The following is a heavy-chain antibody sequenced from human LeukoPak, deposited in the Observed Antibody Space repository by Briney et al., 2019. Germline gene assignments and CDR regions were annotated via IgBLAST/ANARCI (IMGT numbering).Heavy chain of an antibody. CDR3: AKGLRTGVGPYMGYHYYMDV. J-gene: IGHJ6*03. V-gene: IGHV3-23*01. Sequence: GGSLRLSCAASGFTFSSYAMSWVRQAPGKGLKYGSTINDNGAGTYYADSVKGRFTISRDNSYNTVSLQMNSLRDEDTGVYYCAKGLRTGVGPYMGYHYYMDVWGKGATVTVSS. CDR2: INDNGAGT. CDR1: GFTFSSYA. D-gene: IGHD3-16*01.